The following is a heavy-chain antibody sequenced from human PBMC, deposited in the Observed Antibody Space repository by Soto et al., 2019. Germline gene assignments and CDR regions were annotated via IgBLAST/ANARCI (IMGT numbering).Heavy chain of an antibody. V-gene: IGHV3-33*01. CDR1: GFTFSSYG. CDR2: IWYDGSNK. CDR3: AREYSSSFDY. D-gene: IGHD6-6*01. J-gene: IGHJ4*02. Sequence: QVQLVESGGGVVQPGRSLRLSCAASGFTFSSYGMHWVRQAPGKGLEWVAVIWYDGSNKYHADSVKGRFTISRDTSKNTLYLQMNSLRAEDTAVYYCAREYSSSFDYWGQGTLVTVSS.